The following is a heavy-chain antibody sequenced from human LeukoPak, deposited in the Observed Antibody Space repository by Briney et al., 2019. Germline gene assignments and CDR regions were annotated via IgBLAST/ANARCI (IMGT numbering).Heavy chain of an antibody. CDR1: GFRFSNSW. Sequence: PGGSLRLSCAASGFRFSNSWMYWVRQGPGKGPVWVSRMKTGGTRIEYADPVKGRFTISRDNSKNTLYLQMNSLRAEDTAVYYCAKERLLSLYHFDYWGQGTLVTVSS. CDR2: MKTGGTRI. CDR3: AKERLLSLYHFDY. D-gene: IGHD3-22*01. J-gene: IGHJ4*02. V-gene: IGHV3-74*01.